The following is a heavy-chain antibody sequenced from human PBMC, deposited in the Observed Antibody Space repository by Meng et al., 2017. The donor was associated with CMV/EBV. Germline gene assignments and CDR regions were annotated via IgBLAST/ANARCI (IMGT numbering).Heavy chain of an antibody. Sequence: GGSLRLSCKGSGYSFTSYWIGWVRQMPGKGLEWMGIIYPGDSDTRYSPSFQGQVTISADKSTSTAYLQWSSLKASDTAMYYCARRDGIGTTAYFDYWGQGTLVTVSS. CDR3: ARRDGIGTTAYFDY. J-gene: IGHJ4*02. CDR2: IYPGDSDT. D-gene: IGHD1-7*01. V-gene: IGHV5-51*01. CDR1: GYSFTSYW.